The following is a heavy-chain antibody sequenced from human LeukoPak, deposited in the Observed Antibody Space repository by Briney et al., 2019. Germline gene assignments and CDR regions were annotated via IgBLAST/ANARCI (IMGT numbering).Heavy chain of an antibody. Sequence: PGGSLRLSCAASGFTFSSYWMHWVRQAPGKGLVWVSRINSDGSGTGYADSVKGRFTISRDNAKNTLYLQMSSLRPEDTAVYYCVKDLSGSFSFDQWGQGTLVTVSS. D-gene: IGHD1-26*01. CDR3: VKDLSGSFSFDQ. J-gene: IGHJ4*02. CDR2: INSDGSGT. V-gene: IGHV3-74*01. CDR1: GFTFSSYW.